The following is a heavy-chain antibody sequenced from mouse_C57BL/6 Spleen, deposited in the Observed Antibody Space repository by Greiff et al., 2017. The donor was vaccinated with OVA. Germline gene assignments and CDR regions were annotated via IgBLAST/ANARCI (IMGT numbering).Heavy chain of an antibody. D-gene: IGHD1-1*01. CDR3: ARDEVGDY. J-gene: IGHJ2*01. CDR1: GFTFSSYA. V-gene: IGHV5-4*01. CDR2: ISDGGSYT. Sequence: EVKVVESGGGLVKPGGSLKLSCAASGFTFSSYAMSWVRQTPEKRLEWVATISDGGSYTYYPDNVKGRFTISRDNAKNNLYLQMSHLKSEDTAMYYCARDEVGDYWGQGTTLTVSS.